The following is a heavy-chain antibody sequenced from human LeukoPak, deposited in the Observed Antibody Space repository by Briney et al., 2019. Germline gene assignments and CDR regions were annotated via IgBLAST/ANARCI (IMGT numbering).Heavy chain of an antibody. D-gene: IGHD3-10*01. CDR2: LFTGGGRT. J-gene: IGHJ4*02. CDR1: GFTFSNYA. CDR3: AKECDYSPGHKFDL. V-gene: IGHV3-23*01. Sequence: KSGGSLRLSCVASGFTFSNYAMSWVRQAPGKGLEWVSVLFTGGGRTLYADSVKGRFTISGDTSRTTLYLQMNGLRAEDTAVYYCAKECDYSPGHKFDLWGQGTLVTVSS.